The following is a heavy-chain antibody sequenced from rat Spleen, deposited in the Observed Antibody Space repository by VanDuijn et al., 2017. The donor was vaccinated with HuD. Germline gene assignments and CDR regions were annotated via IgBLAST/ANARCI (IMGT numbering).Heavy chain of an antibody. CDR2: INSAGST. V-gene: IGHV3-3*01. J-gene: IGHJ3*01. D-gene: IGHD1-12*02. CDR3: ARSDVTHYYLPFAD. CDR1: GHSITSSYR. Sequence: EVQLQESGPGLVKPSQSLSLTCSVTGHSITSSYRWNWIRKFPGNTLEWMGYINSAGSTNYNPSLKSRISITRDTSKNQFFLQVNSVTTEETATYYCARSDVTHYYLPFADWGQGTLVTVSS.